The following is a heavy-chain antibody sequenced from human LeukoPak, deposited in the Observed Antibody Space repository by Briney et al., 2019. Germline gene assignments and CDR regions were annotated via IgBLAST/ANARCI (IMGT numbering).Heavy chain of an antibody. CDR1: GGAISSYY. V-gene: IGHV4-59*12. D-gene: IGHD6-19*01. CDR3: ARDRGWYDY. CDR2: IYYSGST. Sequence: PSETLSLTCTVSGGAISSYYWSWSRHPPGKGLEWIGYIYYSGSTNYNPSLKSRVNLSVNPSKNQFSLKLSSVTAADTAVYYRARDRGWYDYWGQGTLVTVSS. J-gene: IGHJ4*02.